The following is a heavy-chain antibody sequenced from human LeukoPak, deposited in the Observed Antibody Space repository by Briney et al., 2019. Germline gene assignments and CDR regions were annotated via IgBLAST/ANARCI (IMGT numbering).Heavy chain of an antibody. Sequence: PGGSLRLSCAASGFTLSSYSMIWVRQAPGKGLEWVSYISSSSTIIYYADSVKGRFTISRDNAENSLYLQINSLRAEDMAVYHCARVRSLGFDIWGLGTMVTVSS. V-gene: IGHV3-48*04. CDR3: ARVRSLGFDI. CDR1: GFTLSSYS. CDR2: ISSSSTII. D-gene: IGHD3-10*01. J-gene: IGHJ3*02.